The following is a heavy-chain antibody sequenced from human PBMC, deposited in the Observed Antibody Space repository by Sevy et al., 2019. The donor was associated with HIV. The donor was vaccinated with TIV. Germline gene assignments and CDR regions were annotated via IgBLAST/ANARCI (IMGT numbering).Heavy chain of an antibody. CDR1: GYSMTSGYF. Sequence: SETLSLTCAVSGYSMTSGYFWGWIRQSPGKDLEWIGSLYHSGTTYYSPSLKSRVTLSVDTSKNQFSLKVRSVTAADTAVYYCARVDSSGWSDYWGQGTLVTVSS. V-gene: IGHV4-38-2*01. CDR3: ARVDSSGWSDY. J-gene: IGHJ4*02. D-gene: IGHD6-13*01. CDR2: LYHSGTT.